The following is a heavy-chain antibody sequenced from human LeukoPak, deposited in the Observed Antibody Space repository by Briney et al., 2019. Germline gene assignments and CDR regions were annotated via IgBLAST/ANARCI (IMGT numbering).Heavy chain of an antibody. V-gene: IGHV3-30*02. CDR1: GFTFNMSG. Sequence: GGSLRLSCAASGFTFNMSGMHWVRQAPGKGLEWLAFIRYDGSKTYYADSVKGRFSISRDNSKNTLYLQMNSLRAEDTAVYYCARVSRVYAFDIWGQGTMVTVSS. CDR3: ARVSRVYAFDI. J-gene: IGHJ3*02. D-gene: IGHD2-8*01. CDR2: IRYDGSKT.